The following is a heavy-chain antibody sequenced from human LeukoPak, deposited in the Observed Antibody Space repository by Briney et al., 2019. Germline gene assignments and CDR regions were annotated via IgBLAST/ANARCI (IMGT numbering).Heavy chain of an antibody. Sequence: GGSLRLSCAASGFTFSSYWMSWVRQAPGKGLEWVANIKLDGSEKYYVDSVMGRFSISRDNAKNSLYLQTDSLRVEDTAVYYCARPTENPSRGGHAGLDYWGQGTLVTVSS. CDR3: ARPTENPSRGGHAGLDY. J-gene: IGHJ4*02. V-gene: IGHV3-7*01. CDR1: GFTFSSYW. CDR2: IKLDGSEK. D-gene: IGHD2-15*01.